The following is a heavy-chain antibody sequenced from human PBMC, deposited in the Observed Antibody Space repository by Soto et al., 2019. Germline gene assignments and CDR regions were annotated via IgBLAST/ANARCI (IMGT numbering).Heavy chain of an antibody. D-gene: IGHD6-13*01. V-gene: IGHV5-51*01. CDR1: GYSFTSYW. CDR2: IYPGDSDT. J-gene: IGHJ3*02. CDR3: ARAKKGGCSSWYLTADDAFDI. Sequence: PGESLKISCKGSGYSFTSYWIGWVRQMPGKGLEWMGIIYPGDSDTRYSPSFQGQVTISADKSISTAYLQWSSLKASDTAMYYCARAKKGGCSSWYLTADDAFDIWGQGTMVTVSS.